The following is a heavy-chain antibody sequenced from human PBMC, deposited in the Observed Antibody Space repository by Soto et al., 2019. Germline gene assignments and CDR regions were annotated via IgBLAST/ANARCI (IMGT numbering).Heavy chain of an antibody. V-gene: IGHV3-21*01. J-gene: IGHJ4*02. CDR1: GFTFSSYI. D-gene: IGHD2-15*01. Sequence: WGSLRLSCAASGFTFSSYIMNWVRQAPGKGLEWVSSISSSSSYIYYADSVKGRFTISRDNAKNSLYLQMNSLRAEDTAVYYCARVPIKWCSGRSCMYYFDYWGPGPLVTVSS. CDR3: ARVPIKWCSGRSCMYYFDY. CDR2: ISSSSSYI.